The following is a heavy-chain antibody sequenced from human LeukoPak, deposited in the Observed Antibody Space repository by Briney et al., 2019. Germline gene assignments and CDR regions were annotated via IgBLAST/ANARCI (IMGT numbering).Heavy chain of an antibody. CDR2: INPNSGGT. D-gene: IGHD4-23*01. Sequence: ASVKVSCKASGGTFSSYAISWVRQAPGQGLEWVGRINPNSGGTNYAQNFQGRVTMTGDTSISTAYMELTRLRSDDTAVYYCAREKYDGKSWDSWGQGTLVTVSS. CDR1: GGTFSSYA. V-gene: IGHV1-2*06. CDR3: AREKYDGKSWDS. J-gene: IGHJ4*02.